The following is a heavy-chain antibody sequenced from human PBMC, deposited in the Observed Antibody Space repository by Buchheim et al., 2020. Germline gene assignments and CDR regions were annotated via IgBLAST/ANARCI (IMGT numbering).Heavy chain of an antibody. Sequence: QVQLVESGGGVVQPGRSLRLSCAASGFTFSSYGMHWVRQAPGKGLEWVAVISYDGSNKYYADSVKGRFTISRANSKNTLYLQMNSLRAEDTAVYYCAISKGGKGPYYYYYGMDVWGQGTT. V-gene: IGHV3-30*03. CDR2: ISYDGSNK. J-gene: IGHJ6*02. CDR3: AISKGGKGPYYYYYGMDV. D-gene: IGHD4-23*01. CDR1: GFTFSSYG.